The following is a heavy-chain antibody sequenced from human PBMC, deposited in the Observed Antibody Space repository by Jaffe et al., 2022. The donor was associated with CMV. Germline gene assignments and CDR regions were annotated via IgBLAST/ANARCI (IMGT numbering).Heavy chain of an antibody. J-gene: IGHJ4*02. D-gene: IGHD7-27*01. V-gene: IGHV4-59*08. CDR1: GGSISSYY. CDR2: IYYSGST. CDR3: ARHERGLGIGFY. Sequence: QVQLQESGPGLVKPSETLSLTCTVSGGSISSYYWSWIRQPPGKGLEWIGYIYYSGSTNYNPSLKSRVTISVDTSKNQFSLKLSSVTAADTAVYYCARHERGLGIGFYWGQGTLVTVSS.